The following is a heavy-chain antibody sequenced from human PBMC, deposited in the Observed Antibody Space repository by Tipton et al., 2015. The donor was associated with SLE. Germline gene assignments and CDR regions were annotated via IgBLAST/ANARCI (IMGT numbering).Heavy chain of an antibody. CDR1: GFTFSDYY. V-gene: IGHV3-11*04. CDR3: AKDLSSGCQGGDY. D-gene: IGHD6-19*01. CDR2: ISSSGSTI. J-gene: IGHJ4*02. Sequence: SLRLSCAASGFTFSDYYMSWIRQAPGKGLEWVSYISSSGSTIYYADSVKGRFTISRDNAKNTLYLQMNSLRAEDTAVYYCAKDLSSGCQGGDYWGQGTLVTVSS.